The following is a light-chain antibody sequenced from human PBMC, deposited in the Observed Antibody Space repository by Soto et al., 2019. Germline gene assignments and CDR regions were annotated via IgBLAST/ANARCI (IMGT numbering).Light chain of an antibody. CDR3: QQGYTSRIT. J-gene: IGKJ5*01. CDR2: DAS. V-gene: IGKV1-33*01. Sequence: DIQMTQSPSSLSASVGDRVTISCQASQDITNYLNWYQQKPGKAPKLLIYDASNLETGVPSRFSGSGSGTDFTFTISSLQPEDFATYYCQQGYTSRITFGQGTRLEIK. CDR1: QDITNY.